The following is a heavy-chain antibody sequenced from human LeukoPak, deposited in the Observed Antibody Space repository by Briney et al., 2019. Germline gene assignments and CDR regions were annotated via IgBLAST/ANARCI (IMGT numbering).Heavy chain of an antibody. CDR1: GGSISSYY. CDR2: ISYSGST. J-gene: IGHJ4*02. V-gene: IGHV4-59*08. CDR3: ARASYSYDINGWVPFDY. Sequence: SETLSLTCSVSGGSISSYYWSWIRQPPGKGLEWIGYISYSGSTNYNPSLKSRVTISGDTSKNQFSLRLSSVTAADTAVYYCARASYSYDINGWVPFDYWGQGTLVTVSS. D-gene: IGHD3-22*01.